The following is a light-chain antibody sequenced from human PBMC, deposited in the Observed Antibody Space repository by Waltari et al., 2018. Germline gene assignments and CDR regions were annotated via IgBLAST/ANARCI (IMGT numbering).Light chain of an antibody. CDR3: QQYYTTPLT. CDR2: WSS. CDR1: QSFLYSSTNKNY. Sequence: DIVMTQSPDSLAVSLGERATIDCTSSQSFLYSSTNKNYLAWYQQKPGQPPKLLIYWSSTRASGVPDRFSGSGSGTAFTLTISSLQAEDVAVYYCQQYYTTPLTFGGGTKVEIK. V-gene: IGKV4-1*01. J-gene: IGKJ4*01.